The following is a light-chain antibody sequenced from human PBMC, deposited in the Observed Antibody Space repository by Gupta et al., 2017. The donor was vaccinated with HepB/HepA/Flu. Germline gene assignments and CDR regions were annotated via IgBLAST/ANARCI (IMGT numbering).Light chain of an antibody. CDR3: QQSDIIPHT. CDR2: GAS. J-gene: IGKJ2*01. CDR1: QSISAY. Sequence: DIQMTQSPSSLSASVGDRVTITCRASQSISAYLNWYQQKAGRAPRLLIYGASNLQTGVPSRFSGSGSGTDFTLTISNLQPEDFATFYCQQSDIIPHTFGQGTKVEI. V-gene: IGKV1-39*01.